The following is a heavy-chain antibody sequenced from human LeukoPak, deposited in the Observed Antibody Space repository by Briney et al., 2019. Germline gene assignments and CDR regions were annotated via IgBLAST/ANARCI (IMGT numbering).Heavy chain of an antibody. J-gene: IGHJ5*02. Sequence: SETLSLTCAVYGGSFSGYYWSWIRQPPGKGLEWIGEINHSGSTNYNPSLKSRVTISVDTSKNQFSLKLSSVTAADTAVYYCASQDSNWFDPWGQGTLVTVSS. CDR2: INHSGST. V-gene: IGHV4-34*01. CDR3: ASQDSNWFDP. CDR1: GGSFSGYY.